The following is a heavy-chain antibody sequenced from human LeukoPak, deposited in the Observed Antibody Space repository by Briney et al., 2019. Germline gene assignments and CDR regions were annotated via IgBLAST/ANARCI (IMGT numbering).Heavy chain of an antibody. CDR3: ARGLALGSESSGYYYLPDY. D-gene: IGHD3-22*01. V-gene: IGHV1-18*04. CDR1: GYTFTTYG. CDR2: ITAYNGNT. Sequence: ASVKVSCKASGYTFTTYGISWVRQAPGQALEWMGWITAYNGNTHYAQKLQRRVTLTTDTSTSTAYMELRSLRSADTAVYYCARGLALGSESSGYYYLPDYWGQGTLVTVSS. J-gene: IGHJ4*02.